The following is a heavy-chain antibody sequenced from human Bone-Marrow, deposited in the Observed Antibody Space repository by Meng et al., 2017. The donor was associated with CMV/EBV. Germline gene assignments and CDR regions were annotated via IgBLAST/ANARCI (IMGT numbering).Heavy chain of an antibody. V-gene: IGHV3-21*01. J-gene: IGHJ6*02. CDR2: ISSSSSYI. Sequence: GESLKISCAASGFTFSSYSMNWVRQAPGKGLEWVSSISSSSSYIYYADSVKGRFTISRDNARSSLFLQMNSLRAEDTAVYYCARDIRGSDYYYGMDVWGQGTTVTVSS. D-gene: IGHD3-10*01. CDR3: ARDIRGSDYYYGMDV. CDR1: GFTFSSYS.